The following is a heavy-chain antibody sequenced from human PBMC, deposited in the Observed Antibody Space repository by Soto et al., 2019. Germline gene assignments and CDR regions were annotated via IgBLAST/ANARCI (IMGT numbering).Heavy chain of an antibody. D-gene: IGHD6-19*01. CDR1: GFTFSGYA. CDR2: ITSNGGST. J-gene: IGHJ3*02. CDR3: ATSTGSGRWYLDI. V-gene: IGHV3-64*01. Sequence: GGSLRLSCAASGFTFSGYAMHWVRQAPGKGLEYVSAITSNGGSTSYTNTVRGRFTISRDNSKNTLYLQMGSLRAEDMAVYYCATSTGSGRWYLDIWGQGTMVTVSS.